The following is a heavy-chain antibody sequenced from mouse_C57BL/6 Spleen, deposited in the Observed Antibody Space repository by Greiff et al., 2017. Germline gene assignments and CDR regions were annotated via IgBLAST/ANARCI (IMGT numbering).Heavy chain of an antibody. V-gene: IGHV7-3*01. CDR3: ARSGFPYYFDY. J-gene: IGHJ2*01. CDR2: IRNKANGYTT. Sequence: EVKLQESGGGLVQPGGSLSLSCAASGFTFTDYYMSWVRQPPGKALEWLGFIRNKANGYTTEYSASVKGRFTISRDNSQSILYLQMNALRAEDSATYYCARSGFPYYFDYWGQGTTLTVSS. CDR1: GFTFTDYY.